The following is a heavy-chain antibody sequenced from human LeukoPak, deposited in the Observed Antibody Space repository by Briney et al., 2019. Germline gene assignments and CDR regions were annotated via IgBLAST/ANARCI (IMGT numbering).Heavy chain of an antibody. V-gene: IGHV4-4*02. CDR3: SRESGAFCLFGY. CDR2: IPLTGQT. CDR1: GGSITSTNW. J-gene: IGHJ4*02. D-gene: IGHD1-26*01. Sequence: SETLSLTCGVSGGSITSTNWWSWVRQSPGQGLEWIGEIPLTGQTNYNPSLSGRVTMLLDESSNHLSLHLTSVTAADTATYYCSRESGAFCLFGYWGQGTLVIVPS.